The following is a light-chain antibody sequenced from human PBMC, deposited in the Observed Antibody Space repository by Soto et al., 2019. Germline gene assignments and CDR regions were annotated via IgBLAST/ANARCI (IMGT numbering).Light chain of an antibody. CDR2: DAS. CDR1: TADIGAYNF. Sequence: QSALTQPRSVSGSPGQSVTISCTGTTADIGAYNFVSWYQLHPGKAPKLMIYDASKRPSGVPDRFSASKSGNTSSLTISGVQAEDEADYYCCSYAGSVTWVFGGGTKLTVL. J-gene: IGLJ3*02. CDR3: CSYAGSVTWV. V-gene: IGLV2-11*01.